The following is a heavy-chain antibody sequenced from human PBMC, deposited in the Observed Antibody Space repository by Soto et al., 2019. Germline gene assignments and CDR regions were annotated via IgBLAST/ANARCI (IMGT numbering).Heavy chain of an antibody. D-gene: IGHD4-17*01. J-gene: IGHJ2*01. Sequence: QVQLVQSGAEVGKPGASVKVSCKASGYTFTSYDINWVRQASGQGLEWMGWMNPNSGNTGSAQRFQGRLTMTRNTSTNTAYMELTSLTSEDAAVYYCARVHTVTTYFDVWGRGTLVAVSS. CDR3: ARVHTVTTYFDV. CDR1: GYTFTSYD. V-gene: IGHV1-8*01. CDR2: MNPNSGNT.